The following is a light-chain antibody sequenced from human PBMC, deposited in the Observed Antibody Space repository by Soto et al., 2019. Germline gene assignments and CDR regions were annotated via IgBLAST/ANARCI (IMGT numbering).Light chain of an antibody. V-gene: IGKV3-20*01. Sequence: IVLTQSLGTLSLSPGERATLSCRASQSVSSSYLAWYQQKPGQAPRLIIYGASSRATGIPDRFSGSVSGTDGTITISRLETEDGTVYYCQQYGSSTITFGQGTRLEIK. CDR3: QQYGSSTIT. CDR1: QSVSSSY. J-gene: IGKJ5*01. CDR2: GAS.